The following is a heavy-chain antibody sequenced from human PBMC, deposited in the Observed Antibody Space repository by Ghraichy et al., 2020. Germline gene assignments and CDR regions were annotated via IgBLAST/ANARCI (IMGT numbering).Heavy chain of an antibody. CDR3: ARTTYYYNTSGYFDY. V-gene: IGHV3-66*01. CDR2: IYSGGAT. D-gene: IGHD3-22*01. CDR1: GLTVSDNY. Sequence: ETLSLTCAASGLTVSDNYMNWVRQAPGKGLEWVSIIYSGGATVYADSVKGRFTISRDLSKNTLFLQMNRLRAEDTAVYYCARTTYYYNTSGYFDYWGQGTLVTVSS. J-gene: IGHJ4*02.